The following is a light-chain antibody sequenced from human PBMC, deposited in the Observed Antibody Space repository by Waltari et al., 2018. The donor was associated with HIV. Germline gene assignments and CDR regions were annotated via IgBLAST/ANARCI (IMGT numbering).Light chain of an antibody. V-gene: IGLV2-23*01. CDR1: TRDLGTYQL. CDR2: EGI. CDR3: SSYGGSSNWL. J-gene: IGLJ2*01. Sequence: QPALTPPASVSGSPGPSSTIPCTGPTRDLGTYQLVSWYQQHPGKAPKLIIYEGIKRPSGVSNRISGSKSANTASLTISGLQAEDEADYFCSSYGGSSNWLFGGGTKLTVL.